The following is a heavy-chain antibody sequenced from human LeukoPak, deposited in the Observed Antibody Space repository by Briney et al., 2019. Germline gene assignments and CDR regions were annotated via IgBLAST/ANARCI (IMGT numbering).Heavy chain of an antibody. J-gene: IGHJ4*02. D-gene: IGHD1-26*01. CDR3: TTDIVGATEAGVFDY. Sequence: KSGGSLRLSCVASGFNVSSTYMNWVRQAPGKGLEWVGRIKSKTDGGTTDYAAPVKGRFTISRDDSKNTLYLQMNSLKTEDTAVYYCTTDIVGATEAGVFDYWGQGTLVTVSS. CDR1: GFNVSSTY. V-gene: IGHV3-15*01. CDR2: IKSKTDGGTT.